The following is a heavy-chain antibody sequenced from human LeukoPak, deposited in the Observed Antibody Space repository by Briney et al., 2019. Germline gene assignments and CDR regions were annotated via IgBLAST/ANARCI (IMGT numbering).Heavy chain of an antibody. D-gene: IGHD6-19*01. CDR3: ASRVAGDDAFDI. V-gene: IGHV5-51*01. J-gene: IGHJ3*02. Sequence: MSGESLKISCKGSGYTFATYWIGWVRQTPGKGLEWMGIMYPGDSDTRYSPSFQGQVTISADKSISTAYLQWRSLKASDTAMYYCASRVAGDDAFDIWGQGTMVTVSS. CDR2: MYPGDSDT. CDR1: GYTFATYW.